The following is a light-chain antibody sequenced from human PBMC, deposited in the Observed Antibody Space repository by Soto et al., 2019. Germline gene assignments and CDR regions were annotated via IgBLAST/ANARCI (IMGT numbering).Light chain of an antibody. CDR1: SSDVGGYNY. J-gene: IGLJ2*01. Sequence: QSVLTQPASVSGSPGQSITISCTGTSSDVGGYNYVSWYQQHPGKGPKLMIYDVSDRPSGVSNRFSDSKSGNTASLTISGLRAEDEADYYCSSYTTSSPHVLFGGGTKLTVL. V-gene: IGLV2-14*03. CDR3: SSYTTSSPHVL. CDR2: DVS.